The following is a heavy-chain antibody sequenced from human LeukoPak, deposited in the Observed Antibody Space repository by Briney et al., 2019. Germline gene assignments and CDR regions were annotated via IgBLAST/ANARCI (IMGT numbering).Heavy chain of an antibody. CDR1: GFTLSSYE. Sequence: GGSLRLSCTASGFTLSSYEMSWIRQAPGKGLEWVSSIDYSGGSTYYADSVKGRFTISRDNSKNTLYLQLNSLRAEDTAVYYCAREGGYFDFWGQGTLVTVSS. J-gene: IGHJ4*02. CDR2: IDYSGGST. V-gene: IGHV3-23*01. D-gene: IGHD2-15*01. CDR3: AREGGYFDF.